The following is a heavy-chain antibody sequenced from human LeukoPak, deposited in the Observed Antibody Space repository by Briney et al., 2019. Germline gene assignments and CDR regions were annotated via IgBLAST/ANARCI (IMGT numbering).Heavy chain of an antibody. CDR1: GYSFSSYW. V-gene: IGHV5-51*01. Sequence: GESLKISCKGSGYSFSSYWVGLVRQMPGKGLEGMGIIYPGDSDTRYSPSFQGQVTISADKSISTAYLQWSSLKASDTAMYYCARRDYYDSSGPHLDYWGQGTLVTVSS. D-gene: IGHD3-22*01. J-gene: IGHJ4*02. CDR2: IYPGDSDT. CDR3: ARRDYYDSSGPHLDY.